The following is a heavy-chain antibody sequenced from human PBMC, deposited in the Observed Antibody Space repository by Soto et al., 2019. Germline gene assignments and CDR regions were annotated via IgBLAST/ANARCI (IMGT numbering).Heavy chain of an antibody. D-gene: IGHD5-18*01. Sequence: GGSLRLSCAASGFTFSSYGMHWVRQAPGKGLEWVAVIWYDGSNKYYADSVKGRFTISRDNSKNTLYLQMNSLRAEDTAVYYCARDARRGYSYNYGMDVWGQGTTVTVSS. V-gene: IGHV3-33*01. CDR3: ARDARRGYSYNYGMDV. J-gene: IGHJ6*02. CDR2: IWYDGSNK. CDR1: GFTFSSYG.